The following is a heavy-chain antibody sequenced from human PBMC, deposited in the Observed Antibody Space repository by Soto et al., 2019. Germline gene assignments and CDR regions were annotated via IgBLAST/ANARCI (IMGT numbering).Heavy chain of an antibody. D-gene: IGHD6-19*01. CDR3: ARGSSGWYGDLDY. CDR2: IGTTGHP. CDR1: GFTFDNYD. Sequence: EVQLVESGGGLMRPGGSLRLSCTASGFTFDNYDMHWVRQRAGKGLEWVAAIGTTGHPYYPGSGKGRFTISRENVKNALFLQVNDLNAGDTAVYYCARGSSGWYGDLDYWGHGTLVTVSA. J-gene: IGHJ4*01. V-gene: IGHV3-13*05.